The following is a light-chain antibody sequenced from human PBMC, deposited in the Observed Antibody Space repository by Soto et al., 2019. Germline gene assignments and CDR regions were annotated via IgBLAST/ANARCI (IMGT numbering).Light chain of an antibody. V-gene: IGKV4-1*01. CDR1: QSVLYSSNNKNY. CDR3: QQYYSTPWT. CDR2: WAS. Sequence: DIVMTQSPDSLAVSLGERATINCKSSQSVLYSSNNKNYLAWYQQKPGQPPKLLIYWASTRESGVPDRFSGSGSGTDFTLTSSSVQAEDVAVYYGQQYYSTPWTFGQGTKVEIK. J-gene: IGKJ1*01.